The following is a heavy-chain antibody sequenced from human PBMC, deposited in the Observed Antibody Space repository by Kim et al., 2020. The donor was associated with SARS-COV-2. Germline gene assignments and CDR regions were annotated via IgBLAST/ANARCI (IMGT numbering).Heavy chain of an antibody. V-gene: IGHV3-30*18. CDR1: GFTFSSYG. CDR2: ISYDGSNK. D-gene: IGHD3-3*01. J-gene: IGHJ4*02. CDR3: AKDEAIGVAIYYFDY. Sequence: GGSLRLSCAASGFTFSSYGMHWVRQAPGKGLEWVAVISYDGSNKYYADSVKGRFTISRDNSKNTLYLQMNSLRAEDTAVYYCAKDEAIGVAIYYFDYWGQGTLVTVSS.